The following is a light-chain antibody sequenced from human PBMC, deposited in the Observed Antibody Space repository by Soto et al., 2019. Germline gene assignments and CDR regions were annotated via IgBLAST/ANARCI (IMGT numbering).Light chain of an antibody. Sequence: IQMTQSPSSLSASVGDRVTITCRASQSISSYLNWYQQRPGKPPKVLIYGASNLQSGVPPRFSGSGSGTDFTLAISSLQPEDSATYYCLQDINYPWTFGQGTKVDIK. CDR3: LQDINYPWT. J-gene: IGKJ1*01. V-gene: IGKV1-6*01. CDR1: QSISSY. CDR2: GAS.